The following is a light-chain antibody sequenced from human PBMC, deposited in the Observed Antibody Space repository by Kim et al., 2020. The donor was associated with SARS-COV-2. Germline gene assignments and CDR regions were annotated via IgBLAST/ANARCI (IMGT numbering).Light chain of an antibody. Sequence: EIVMTQSPATLSVSAGERATLSCRASQNVSSYLAWYQPKPGQAPRLLIYAASPMPTGIPSKFSGSGSGTDFTLTISSLQSEDFAAYYCQQYNMGPVTFGEGTKVDIK. J-gene: IGKJ4*01. CDR2: AAS. CDR3: QQYNMGPVT. V-gene: IGKV3-15*01. CDR1: QNVSSY.